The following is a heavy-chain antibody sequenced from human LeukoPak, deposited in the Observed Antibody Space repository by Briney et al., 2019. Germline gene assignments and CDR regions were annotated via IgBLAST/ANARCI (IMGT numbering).Heavy chain of an antibody. CDR1: GFTVSSNY. V-gene: IGHV3-53*01. Sequence: GGSLRLSCAASGFTVSSNYMSWVRQAPGKRLEWVSVIYSGGSTYYADSVEGRFTISRDNSKNTLYLQMDSLRAGDTAVYYCAKGTRSVAATPVYWGQGTLVTVSS. D-gene: IGHD2-15*01. CDR3: AKGTRSVAATPVY. CDR2: IYSGGST. J-gene: IGHJ4*02.